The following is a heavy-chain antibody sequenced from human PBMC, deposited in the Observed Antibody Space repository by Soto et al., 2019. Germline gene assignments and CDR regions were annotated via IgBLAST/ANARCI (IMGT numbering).Heavy chain of an antibody. Sequence: SEILSLTCTVSGGSISSYYWSWIRQPPGKGLEWIGYIYYSGSTNYNPSLKSRVTISVDTSKNQFSLKLSSVTAADTAVYYCARESPFDWSLSGFDPWGQGTLVTVSS. CDR2: IYYSGST. J-gene: IGHJ5*02. D-gene: IGHD3-9*01. CDR1: GGSISSYY. CDR3: ARESPFDWSLSGFDP. V-gene: IGHV4-59*01.